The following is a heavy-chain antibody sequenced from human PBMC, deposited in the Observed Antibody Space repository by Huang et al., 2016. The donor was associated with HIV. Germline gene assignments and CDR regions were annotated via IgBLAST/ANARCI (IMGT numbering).Heavy chain of an antibody. CDR1: GGSFSGYF. V-gene: IGHV4-34*02. Sequence: QVQLEQWGAGLLKPSETLSLTCAVYGGSFSGYFWNVIRQSPGKGLEWIGQINHAGVPDYDPSRKSRATISVDTSKNQFSLKLTSVTAADTAIYYCAREIMISFGGPFDSWGHGNLVTVSS. CDR2: INHAGVP. J-gene: IGHJ5*01. CDR3: AREIMISFGGPFDS. D-gene: IGHD3-16*01.